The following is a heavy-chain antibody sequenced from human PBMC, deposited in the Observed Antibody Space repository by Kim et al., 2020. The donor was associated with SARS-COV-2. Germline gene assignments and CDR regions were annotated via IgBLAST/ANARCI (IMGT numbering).Heavy chain of an antibody. V-gene: IGHV4-30-2*05. CDR3: ARALNYYGSGSYYDY. Sequence: PSHKRRVTKSVDTSKNQFSLTLSSVTAADTAVYYCARALNYYGSGSYYDYWGQGTLVTVSS. D-gene: IGHD3-10*01. J-gene: IGHJ4*02.